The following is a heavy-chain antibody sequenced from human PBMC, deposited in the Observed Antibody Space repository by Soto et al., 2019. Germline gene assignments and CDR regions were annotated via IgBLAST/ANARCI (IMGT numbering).Heavy chain of an antibody. CDR1: GFTFSNHA. CDR2: ISTAVGAT. V-gene: IGHV3-23*01. Sequence: TGGSLRLSCAVSGFTFSNHAMSWVRQAPGKGLEWVSAISTAVGATYYADSVKGRFTISRDDSNNTLYLQMNSLRAEDTAVYYCAKDRTAAARNFDYWGQGTPVTVPQ. J-gene: IGHJ4*02. CDR3: AKDRTAAARNFDY. D-gene: IGHD6-13*01.